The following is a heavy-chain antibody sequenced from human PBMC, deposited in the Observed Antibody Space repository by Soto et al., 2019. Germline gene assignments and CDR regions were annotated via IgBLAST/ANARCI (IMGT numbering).Heavy chain of an antibody. J-gene: IGHJ4*02. Sequence: GGSLRLSCAASGFTFSSYGMSWVRQAPGKGLEWVSSISGSGGSSYYADSVKGRFTISRDNSKNTLYLQMSSLRAEDTAVYYCANRNDYGSGSYFPFDHWGQGTLVTVSS. CDR1: GFTFSSYG. D-gene: IGHD3-10*01. CDR3: ANRNDYGSGSYFPFDH. V-gene: IGHV3-23*01. CDR2: ISGSGGSS.